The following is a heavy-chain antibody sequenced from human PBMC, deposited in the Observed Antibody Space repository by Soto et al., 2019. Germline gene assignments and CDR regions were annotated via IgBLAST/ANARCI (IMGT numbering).Heavy chain of an antibody. CDR1: GFAFSTYA. CDR2: ISGSGGSS. Sequence: PGGSLRLSCAASGFAFSTYAMTWVRQAPGKGLEWVSVISGSGGSSYYADSVKGRFTISRDNSKNTLFLQMNGLRAEDTAVYYCAKVTKRAAAGRYEYYKYGMDVWGQGTKVTVSS. J-gene: IGHJ6*02. CDR3: AKVTKRAAAGRYEYYKYGMDV. V-gene: IGHV3-23*01. D-gene: IGHD6-13*01.